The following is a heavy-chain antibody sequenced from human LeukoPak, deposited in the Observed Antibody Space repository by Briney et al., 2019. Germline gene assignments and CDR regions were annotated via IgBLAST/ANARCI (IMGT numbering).Heavy chain of an antibody. CDR1: GFTFSSYS. V-gene: IGHV3-21*01. J-gene: IGHJ4*02. Sequence: GGSLRLSCAASGFTFSSYSMNWVRQAPGKGLEWVSSISSSSSYIYYADSVKGRFTISRDNAKNSPYLQMNSLRAEDTAVYYCARESQKAYYDFWSGFHPTDYWGQGTLVTVSS. CDR2: ISSSSSYI. D-gene: IGHD3-3*01. CDR3: ARESQKAYYDFWSGFHPTDY.